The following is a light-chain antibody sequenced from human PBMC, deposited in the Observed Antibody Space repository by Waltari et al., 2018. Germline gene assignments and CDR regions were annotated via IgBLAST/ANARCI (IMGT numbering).Light chain of an antibody. Sequence: SSELTQDPAVSVALGQTVRITCQGDSPRNYYVSWYQQKPRQAPVLVISGKNNRPSGIPDRFSGSSSGNTASLTITGAQAEDEADYYCNSRDSSDNHLVFGTGTKVTVL. V-gene: IGLV3-19*01. CDR2: GKN. CDR3: NSRDSSDNHLV. CDR1: SPRNYY. J-gene: IGLJ1*01.